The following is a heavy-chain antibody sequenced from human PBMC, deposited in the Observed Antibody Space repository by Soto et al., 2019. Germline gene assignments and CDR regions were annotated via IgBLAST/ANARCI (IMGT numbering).Heavy chain of an antibody. D-gene: IGHD3-3*01. CDR3: AKDLVDYDFWSGYPFE. CDR1: GFTFSNYE. J-gene: IGHJ4*02. CDR2: ISGSGGST. Sequence: GGSLRLSCAASGFTFSNYEMHWVRQAPGKGLEWVSAISGSGGSTYYADSVKGRFTISRDNSKNTLYLQMNSLRAEDTAVYYCAKDLVDYDFWSGYPFEWGQGTLVTVSS. V-gene: IGHV3-23*01.